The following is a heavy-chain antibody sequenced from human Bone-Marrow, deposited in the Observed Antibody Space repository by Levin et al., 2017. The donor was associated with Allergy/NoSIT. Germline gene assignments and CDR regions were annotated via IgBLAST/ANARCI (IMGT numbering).Heavy chain of an antibody. Sequence: GGSLRLSCAASGFTFSSYSMNWVRQAPGKGLEWVSSISSSSSYIYYADSVKGRFTISRDNAKNSLYLQMNSLRAEDTAVYYCARVLSSGYPGVWVYWGQGTLVTVSS. J-gene: IGHJ4*02. CDR2: ISSSSSYI. CDR1: GFTFSSYS. D-gene: IGHD6-19*01. V-gene: IGHV3-21*01. CDR3: ARVLSSGYPGVWVY.